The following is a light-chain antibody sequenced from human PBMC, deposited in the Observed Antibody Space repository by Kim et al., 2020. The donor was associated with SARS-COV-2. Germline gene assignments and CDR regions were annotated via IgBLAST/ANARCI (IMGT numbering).Light chain of an antibody. Sequence: GQSVPISCTGTSSDVVGYYYVSWYQQHPGKAPKVMIYDVSKRPSGVPDRFSGSKSGNTASLTISGLQGEDEADYYCCSYAGRYTYVFGTGTKVTVL. V-gene: IGLV2-11*03. CDR1: SSDVVGYYY. CDR3: CSYAGRYTYV. CDR2: DVS. J-gene: IGLJ1*01.